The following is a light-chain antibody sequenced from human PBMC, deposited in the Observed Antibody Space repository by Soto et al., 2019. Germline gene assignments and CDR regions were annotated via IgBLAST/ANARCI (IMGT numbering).Light chain of an antibody. Sequence: EMVVTQSPATLSVSPGERAALSCRASQSVSSNLAWYQHKPGQTPRLLIYAASTRATGIPARLSGSGSGTDFNLTITSLQSEDSAVYYCQQYYHWPRTFGQGTKVEI. CDR2: AAS. J-gene: IGKJ1*01. V-gene: IGKV3D-15*01. CDR3: QQYYHWPRT. CDR1: QSVSSN.